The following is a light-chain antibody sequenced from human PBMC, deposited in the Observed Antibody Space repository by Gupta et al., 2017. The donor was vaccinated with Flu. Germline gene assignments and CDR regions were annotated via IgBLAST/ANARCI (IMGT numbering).Light chain of an antibody. V-gene: IGKV4-1*01. CDR3: QQYYDVPFT. Sequence: NCKSSQSVLYDSTKKDYLSWYQQKPGQPPKLLISWATTRETGVPDRFSASGSGTDFTLTIASLQAEDVAVYYCQQYYDVPFTFGGGTKVEIK. CDR2: WAT. J-gene: IGKJ4*01. CDR1: QSVLYDSTKKDY.